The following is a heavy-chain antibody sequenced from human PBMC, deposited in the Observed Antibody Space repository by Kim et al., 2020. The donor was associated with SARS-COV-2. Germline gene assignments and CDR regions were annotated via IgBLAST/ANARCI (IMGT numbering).Heavy chain of an antibody. CDR2: ISSSSSYI. V-gene: IGHV3-21*01. CDR1: GFTFSSYS. CDR3: ARVGIAAAGTEGWFDP. D-gene: IGHD6-13*01. J-gene: IGHJ5*02. Sequence: GGSLRLSCAASGFTFSSYSMNWVRQAPGKGLEWVSSISSSSSYIYYADSVKGRFTISRDNAKNSLYLQMNSLRAEDTAVYYCARVGIAAAGTEGWFDPWGQGTLVTVSS.